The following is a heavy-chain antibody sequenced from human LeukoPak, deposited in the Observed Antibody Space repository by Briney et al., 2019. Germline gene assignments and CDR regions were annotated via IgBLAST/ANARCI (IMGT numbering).Heavy chain of an antibody. CDR2: TSGSGGST. V-gene: IGHV3-23*01. D-gene: IGHD3-9*01. Sequence: GGSLRLSCAASGFTFSSYAMSWVRQAPGKGLEWVSATSGSGGSTYYADSVKGRFTISRDNSKNTLYLQMNSLRAEDTAVYYCAKDDEYDILTGGNFDYWGQGTLVTVSS. CDR3: AKDDEYDILTGGNFDY. J-gene: IGHJ4*02. CDR1: GFTFSSYA.